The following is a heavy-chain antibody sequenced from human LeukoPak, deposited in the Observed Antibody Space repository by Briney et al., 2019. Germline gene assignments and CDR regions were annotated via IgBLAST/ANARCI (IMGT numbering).Heavy chain of an antibody. CDR3: ARFPRKFYGSPNWFDP. Sequence: SQTLSLTCTVSGGSISSGGYYWSWIRQHPGKGLEWIGYIYYSGSTYYNPSLKSRVTISVDTSKNQFSLKLSSVTAADTAVYYCARFPRKFYGSPNWFDPWGQGTLVTVSS. J-gene: IGHJ5*02. CDR1: GGSISSGGYY. V-gene: IGHV4-31*03. CDR2: IYYSGST. D-gene: IGHD3-10*01.